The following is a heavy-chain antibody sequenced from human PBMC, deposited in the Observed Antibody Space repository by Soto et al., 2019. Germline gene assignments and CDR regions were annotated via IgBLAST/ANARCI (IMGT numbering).Heavy chain of an antibody. Sequence: QITLEESGPTLVKHTETLTLTCTFSGFSLSTAGVGVGWIRQPPGKTLEWLTLIFWDDDDRYNPSLKTRVTVTKDTPKNQVVLTMTNMDPVDTATYYCARRPYLPAYSFDYWGQGILVTVSS. J-gene: IGHJ4*02. CDR2: IFWDDDD. V-gene: IGHV2-5*02. CDR3: ARRPYLPAYSFDY. D-gene: IGHD3-16*01. CDR1: GFSLSTAGVG.